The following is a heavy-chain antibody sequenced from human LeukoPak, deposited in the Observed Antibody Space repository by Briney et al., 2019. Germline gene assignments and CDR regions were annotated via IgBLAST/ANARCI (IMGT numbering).Heavy chain of an antibody. D-gene: IGHD6-13*01. J-gene: IGHJ4*02. Sequence: PGGSLRLSCAASGFTFSSYAMSWVRQAPGKGLEWVSAISGSGGSTYYADSVKGRFTISRDNSKNTLYLQMNSLRAEDTAVYYCAKDIFNSSSWYYLSGYWGQGTLVTVSS. V-gene: IGHV3-23*01. CDR3: AKDIFNSSSWYYLSGY. CDR1: GFTFSSYA. CDR2: ISGSGGST.